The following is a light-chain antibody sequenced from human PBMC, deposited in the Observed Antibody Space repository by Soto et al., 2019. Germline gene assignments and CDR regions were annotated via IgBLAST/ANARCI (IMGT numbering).Light chain of an antibody. J-gene: IGLJ1*01. CDR1: SSDVGGFNY. Sequence: SALTQPASVSGSPGQSITISCTGTSSDVGGFNYVSWYQQHPDKAPKLMIFEVSNRPSGVSNRFSGSKSGNTASLTISGLQAEDEAHYYCSSYASTGTLYVFGTGTKVTVL. CDR2: EVS. V-gene: IGLV2-14*01. CDR3: SSYASTGTLYV.